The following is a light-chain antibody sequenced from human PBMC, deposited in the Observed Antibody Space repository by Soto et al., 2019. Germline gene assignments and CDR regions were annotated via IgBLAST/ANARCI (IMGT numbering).Light chain of an antibody. Sequence: SALPQPASVSGSPGQSITISCPGTSSDFGGYNYVSWYQQHPGKAPKLMIYDVSNRPSGVSNRFSGSKSGNTASLTISGLQAEDEADYYCSSYTSSNTLPYVFGSGTK. CDR1: SSDFGGYNY. CDR2: DVS. V-gene: IGLV2-14*03. CDR3: SSYTSSNTLPYV. J-gene: IGLJ1*01.